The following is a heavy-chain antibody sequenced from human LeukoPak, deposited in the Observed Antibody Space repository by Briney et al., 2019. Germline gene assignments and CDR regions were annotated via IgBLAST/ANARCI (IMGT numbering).Heavy chain of an antibody. CDR3: ARAYSYGSDYYYGMDV. J-gene: IGHJ6*02. D-gene: IGHD5-18*01. CDR2: ISGYNGNK. Sequence: ASVKVSCKGSGYAFTSYGISWVRQAPGQGLEWVGWISGYNGNKNYAQKFQGRVTMTTDTSTGTAYMELRSLRSDDTAVYYCARAYSYGSDYYYGMDVWGQGTTVTVSS. V-gene: IGHV1-18*01. CDR1: GYAFTSYG.